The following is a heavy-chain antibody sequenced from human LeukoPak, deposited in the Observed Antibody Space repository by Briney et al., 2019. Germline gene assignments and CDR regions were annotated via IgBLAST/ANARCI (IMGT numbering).Heavy chain of an antibody. Sequence: SVKVSCKASGGTFSSYAISWVRQAPGQGLEWMGGIIPIFGTANYAQKFQGRVTITADESTSTAYMELSSLRSEDTAVYYCARGTETTSWFLQYWGQGTLVTVSS. J-gene: IGHJ1*01. D-gene: IGHD2-2*01. CDR1: GGTFSSYA. V-gene: IGHV1-69*01. CDR2: IIPIFGTA. CDR3: ARGTETTSWFLQY.